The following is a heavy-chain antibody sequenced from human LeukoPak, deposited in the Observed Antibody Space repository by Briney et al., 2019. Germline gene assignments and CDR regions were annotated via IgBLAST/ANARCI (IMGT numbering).Heavy chain of an antibody. J-gene: IGHJ4*02. D-gene: IGHD6-13*01. Sequence: GRSLRLSCTASGFTFGDYAMSWVRQAPGKGLEWVGFIRSKAYGGTTEYAASVKGRFTISRDDSKSIAYLQMNSLKTEDTAVYYCARGRIAAAPGYYFDYWGQGTLVTVSS. CDR2: IRSKAYGGTT. V-gene: IGHV3-49*04. CDR1: GFTFGDYA. CDR3: ARGRIAAAPGYYFDY.